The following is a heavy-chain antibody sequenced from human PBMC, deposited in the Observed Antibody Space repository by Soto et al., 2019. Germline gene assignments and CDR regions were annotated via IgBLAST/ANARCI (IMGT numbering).Heavy chain of an antibody. J-gene: IGHJ5*02. Sequence: SETLSRTCTVSGGSISSGDYSWSWIRHPPGKGLEWIGYIYYSGSTYYNPSLKSRVIISVDTSKSQFSLKLSSVTAADTAVYYCARETNGYDSNWFDPWGQGTLVTVSS. CDR1: GGSISSGDYS. V-gene: IGHV4-30-4*01. D-gene: IGHD5-12*01. CDR3: ARETNGYDSNWFDP. CDR2: IYYSGST.